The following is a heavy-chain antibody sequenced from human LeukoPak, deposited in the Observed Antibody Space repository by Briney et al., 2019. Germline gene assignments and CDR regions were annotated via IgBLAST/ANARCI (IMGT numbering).Heavy chain of an antibody. D-gene: IGHD5-18*01. CDR2: IYDSGTT. CDR1: GGSISSSRYV. Sequence: SETLSLTCTVSGGSISSSRYVWGWIRRPPGEGLEWIGTIYDSGTTYFNPSLKSQVTISIDTSKNQFSLRLSSVPAADTAVYYCARTRGAGYSYGFNYYYYMDVWGKGTTVTVSS. CDR3: ARTRGAGYSYGFNYYYYMDV. J-gene: IGHJ6*03. V-gene: IGHV4-39*07.